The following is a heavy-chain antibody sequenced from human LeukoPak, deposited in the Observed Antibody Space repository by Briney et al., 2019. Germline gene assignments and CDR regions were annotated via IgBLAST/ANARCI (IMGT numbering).Heavy chain of an antibody. V-gene: IGHV3-23*01. CDR3: ARSNDYYDSSGKLLDY. J-gene: IGHJ4*02. Sequence: GGSLRLSCAASGFTFSNYGMSWVRQAPGKGLEWVSGIRGSGSSTYYADSVKGRFTISRDNSKNTLYSQMNTLRAEDTAVYYCARSNDYYDSSGKLLDYWGQGTLVTVSS. CDR1: GFTFSNYG. D-gene: IGHD3-22*01. CDR2: IRGSGSST.